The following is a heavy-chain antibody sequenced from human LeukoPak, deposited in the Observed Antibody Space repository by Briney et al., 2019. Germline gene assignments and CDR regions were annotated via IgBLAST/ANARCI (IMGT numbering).Heavy chain of an antibody. V-gene: IGHV1-69*13. CDR1: GVTFISYA. D-gene: IGHD2-2*01. CDR3: ARITGYCSSNNCYGNIWFDP. J-gene: IGHJ5*02. Sequence: SVKVSCKASGVTFISYAINWVRQAPGQGLEWMGGIIPIFGTTNYAQKFQGRVTITADESPSTAYMELSSLTSEDTAMCYCARITGYCSSNNCYGNIWFDPWGQGTLVTVSS. CDR2: IIPIFGTT.